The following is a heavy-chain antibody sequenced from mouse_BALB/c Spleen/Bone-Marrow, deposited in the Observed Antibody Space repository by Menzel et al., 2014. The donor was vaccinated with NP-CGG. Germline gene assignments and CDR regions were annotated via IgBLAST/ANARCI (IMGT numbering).Heavy chain of an antibody. CDR2: INPSTGYT. CDR3: VLITPVVSDY. J-gene: IGHJ2*01. D-gene: IGHD1-1*01. CDR1: GYTLTTYW. Sequence: QVQLKESGAEMAKPGASVKMSCKASGYTLTTYWMHWGKQRPGQGLEWIGNINPSTGYTEYIQKFKDKATLTADKSSSTAYMQLNSLTSEDSSVYYCVLITPVVSDYWGQGTTLTVSS. V-gene: IGHV1-7*01.